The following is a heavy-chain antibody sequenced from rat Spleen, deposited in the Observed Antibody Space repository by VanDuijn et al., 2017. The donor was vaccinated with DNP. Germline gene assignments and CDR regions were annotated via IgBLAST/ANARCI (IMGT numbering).Heavy chain of an antibody. CDR3: TELPSYYEAWFAY. Sequence: EVQLVESGGGLVQPGRSLKLSCAASGFTFSDYYMAWVRQAPTKGLEWVAYIAYDGGITYYGDSVKGRFTISRDNAKNTLYLQMNSLTSEDTATYYCTELPSYYEAWFAYWGQGALVTVSS. V-gene: IGHV5-20*01. CDR2: IAYDGGIT. J-gene: IGHJ3*01. CDR1: GFTFSDYY. D-gene: IGHD1-4*01.